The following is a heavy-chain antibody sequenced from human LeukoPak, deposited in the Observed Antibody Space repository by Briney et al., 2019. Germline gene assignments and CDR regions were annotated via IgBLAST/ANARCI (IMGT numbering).Heavy chain of an antibody. CDR2: ITLDGIST. CDR3: ARVAMPGTYDY. D-gene: IGHD1-7*01. J-gene: IGHJ4*02. CDR1: GFPFRSYA. Sequence: HPGGSLRLSCAASGFPFRSYAMHWVRQAPGKGLEYVSAITLDGISTYYANSVKGRFTISRDNSKNTLYLQMGSLRAEDMAVYYCARVAMPGTYDYWGQGTLVTVSS. V-gene: IGHV3-64*01.